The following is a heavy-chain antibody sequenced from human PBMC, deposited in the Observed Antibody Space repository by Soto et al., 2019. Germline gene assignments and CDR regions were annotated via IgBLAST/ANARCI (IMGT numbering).Heavy chain of an antibody. CDR1: GFTFSSYA. CDR2: ISGSGGST. Sequence: EVQLLESGGGLVQPGGSLRLSCAASGFTFSSYAMNWVRQAPGKGLEWVSVISGSGGSTYYADSVKGRFTISRDNSKNTLYLQMNGLRAEDTAVYSCASRSSGWYFDYWGQGTLVTVSS. J-gene: IGHJ4*02. CDR3: ASRSSGWYFDY. V-gene: IGHV3-23*01. D-gene: IGHD6-19*01.